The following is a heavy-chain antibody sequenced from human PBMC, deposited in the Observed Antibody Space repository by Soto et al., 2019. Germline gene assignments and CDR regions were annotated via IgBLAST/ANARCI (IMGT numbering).Heavy chain of an antibody. CDR1: GDSVSSNSAA. CDR3: AIEAWGIAAAGSARFDP. D-gene: IGHD6-13*01. J-gene: IGHJ5*02. CDR2: TYYRAKWYN. Sequence: PSQTLSLSCAISGDSVSSNSAAWNWIRQSPSRGLEWLGRTYYRAKWYNDYAVSVKSRLTINPDTSKNQFSLQLNSVTPEDTAVYDCAIEAWGIAAAGSARFDPWGQGTLVTVSS. V-gene: IGHV6-1*01.